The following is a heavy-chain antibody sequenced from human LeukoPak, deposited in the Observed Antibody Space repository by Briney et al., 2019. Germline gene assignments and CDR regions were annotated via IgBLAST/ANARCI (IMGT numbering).Heavy chain of an antibody. CDR3: AREVRSYSSSWSSPAFDY. CDR1: GFTFSSYG. D-gene: IGHD6-13*01. V-gene: IGHV3-33*01. J-gene: IGHJ4*02. Sequence: PGRSLRLSCAASGFTFSSYGMHWVRQAPGKGLEWVAVIWYDGSNKYYADSVKGRFTISRDNSKNTLYLQMNSLRAKDTAVYYCAREVRSYSSSWSSPAFDYWGQGTLVTVSS. CDR2: IWYDGSNK.